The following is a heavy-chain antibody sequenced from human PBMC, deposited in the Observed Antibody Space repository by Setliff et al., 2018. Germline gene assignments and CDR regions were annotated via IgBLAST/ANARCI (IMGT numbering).Heavy chain of an antibody. Sequence: EASVKVSCKASGYSFSDYGISWVRQAPGQGLEWMGWISAYNGNTKYAQKLQGRVTMATDISTSTAFMELRSLRSDDTAVYYCAREKATIVVEPDQAFFHHWGQGTLVTVSS. CDR2: ISAYNGNT. D-gene: IGHD2-15*01. CDR1: GYSFSDYG. V-gene: IGHV1-18*01. J-gene: IGHJ1*01. CDR3: AREKATIVVEPDQAFFHH.